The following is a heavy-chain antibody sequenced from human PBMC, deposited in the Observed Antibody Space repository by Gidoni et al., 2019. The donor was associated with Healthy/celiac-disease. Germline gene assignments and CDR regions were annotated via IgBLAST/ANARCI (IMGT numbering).Heavy chain of an antibody. D-gene: IGHD1-1*01. CDR3: ATSNWKSTYYMDV. V-gene: IGHV3-21*01. Sequence: EVQLVESGGGLVKPGGSLRLSCAASGFTFSSYSMNWVRQAPGKGLEWVSSISSSSSYIYYADSVKGRFTISRDNAKNSLYLQMNSLRAEDTAVYYCATSNWKSTYYMDVWGKGTTVTVSS. J-gene: IGHJ6*03. CDR2: ISSSSSYI. CDR1: GFTFSSYS.